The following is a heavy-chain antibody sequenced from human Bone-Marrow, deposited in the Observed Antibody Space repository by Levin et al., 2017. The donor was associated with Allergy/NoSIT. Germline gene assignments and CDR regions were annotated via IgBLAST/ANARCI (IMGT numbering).Heavy chain of an antibody. CDR3: AASAHGSGSSSLDY. V-gene: IGHV3-30*03. CDR2: ISYDGSNK. D-gene: IGHD3-10*01. CDR1: GFIFKIYG. J-gene: IGHJ4*02. Sequence: GESLKISCAASGFIFKIYGMHWVRQAPGKGLEWVALISYDGSNKYYVDSVKGRFTISRDNSKNTLYVQMNGLRAEDTAVYYCAASAHGSGSSSLDYWGQGTLVTVSS.